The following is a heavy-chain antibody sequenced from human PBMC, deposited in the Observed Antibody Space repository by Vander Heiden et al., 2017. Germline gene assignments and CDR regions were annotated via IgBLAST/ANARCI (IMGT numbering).Heavy chain of an antibody. Sequence: QVQLQESRPGLVKPSQTLSLTCTVSDGSISSGGYYWSWTGQHPGKCLEWIGYLYYSGSTYYNPSLKSRVTISVDTSKNQFSLKLSSVTAADTAVYYCARGSGYCSGGSCYKVDYWGQGTLVTVSS. J-gene: IGHJ4*02. CDR1: DGSISSGGYY. V-gene: IGHV4-31*03. CDR2: LYYSGST. CDR3: ARGSGYCSGGSCYKVDY. D-gene: IGHD2-15*01.